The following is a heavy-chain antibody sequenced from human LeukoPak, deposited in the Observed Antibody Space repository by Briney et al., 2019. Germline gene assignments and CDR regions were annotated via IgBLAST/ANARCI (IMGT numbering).Heavy chain of an antibody. CDR1: GYTLTELS. J-gene: IGHJ4*02. Sequence: ASVKVSCKVSGYTLTELSMHWVRQAPGQGLEWMGWTNPNSGGTNYAQKFQGRVTMTRDTSISTAYMELSRLRSDDTAVYYCARDFGRVRGVMIDYWGQGTLVTVSS. D-gene: IGHD3-10*01. V-gene: IGHV1-2*02. CDR2: TNPNSGGT. CDR3: ARDFGRVRGVMIDY.